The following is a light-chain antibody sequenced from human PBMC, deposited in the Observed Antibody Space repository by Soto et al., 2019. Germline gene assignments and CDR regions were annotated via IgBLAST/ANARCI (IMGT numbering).Light chain of an antibody. CDR3: AAWDVSLVV. CDR1: SSNIGTNT. J-gene: IGLJ2*01. Sequence: QSVLTQPTSASGTPGQRVTISCSGSSSNIGTNTVTWYQQLPGAAPKLLIYSDNQRASGVPDRFSGSKSGTSASLAISGLQSEDEADYYCAAWDVSLVVFGGGTKLTVL. CDR2: SDN. V-gene: IGLV1-44*01.